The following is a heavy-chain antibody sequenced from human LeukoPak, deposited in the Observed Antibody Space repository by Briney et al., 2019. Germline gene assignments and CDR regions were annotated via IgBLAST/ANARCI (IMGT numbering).Heavy chain of an antibody. Sequence: PGGSLRLSCAASGFTVSSNYMSWVRQAPGKGLEWVSVIYSGGRTYYADSVKGRFTISRDNSKNTRYLQMNSLRAEDTAVYYCARGAYQTLYWFDPWGQGTLVTVSS. D-gene: IGHD2-2*01. J-gene: IGHJ5*02. CDR1: GFTVSSNY. CDR2: IYSGGRT. CDR3: ARGAYQTLYWFDP. V-gene: IGHV3-53*01.